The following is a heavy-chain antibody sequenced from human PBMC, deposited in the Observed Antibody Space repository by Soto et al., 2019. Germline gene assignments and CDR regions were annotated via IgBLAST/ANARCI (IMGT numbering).Heavy chain of an antibody. CDR1: GGSMKNFF. V-gene: IGHV4-59*01. Sequence: PSETLSLTCTVSGGSMKNFFWSWIRQPPGKGLEWIGYIPYSGGPTYTPSLKSRVSIAIDTSRNQFSLRLTSVTTADTAVYYCAASEVGLISVLGTWGQETQVTVSS. CDR2: IPYSGGP. D-gene: IGHD3-10*02. J-gene: IGHJ5*02. CDR3: AASEVGLISVLGT.